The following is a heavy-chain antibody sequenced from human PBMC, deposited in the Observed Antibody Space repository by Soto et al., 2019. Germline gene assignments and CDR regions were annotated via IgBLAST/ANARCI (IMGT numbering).Heavy chain of an antibody. CDR1: GFALSTYS. CDR2: AFNFDGSL. Sequence: EVQLVESGGRLVKPGGSLRLSCAASGFALSTYSIGWVRQAPGKGLEWVSFAFNFDGSLYYADSVKGRFAISRDNAKNLVFQRMNSLSAEDTAVYYCGREEEYCGGGSCFRSAFDLWGQGTVVTVSS. D-gene: IGHD2-15*01. V-gene: IGHV3-21*01. J-gene: IGHJ3*01. CDR3: GREEEYCGGGSCFRSAFDL.